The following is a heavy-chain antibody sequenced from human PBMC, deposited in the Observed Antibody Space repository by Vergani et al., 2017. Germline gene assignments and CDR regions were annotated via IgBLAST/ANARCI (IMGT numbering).Heavy chain of an antibody. V-gene: IGHV4-59*12. D-gene: IGHD2-21*02. Sequence: QVQLQESGPGLVKPSETLSLTCTVSGGSISSYYWSWIRQPPGKGLEWIGYIYYSGSTNYNPSLKSRVTMSVDTSKNQFSLKLSSVTAADTAVYYCARCGGDNPSGWFDPWGQGTLVTVSS. CDR2: IYYSGST. J-gene: IGHJ5*02. CDR1: GGSISSYY. CDR3: ARCGGDNPSGWFDP.